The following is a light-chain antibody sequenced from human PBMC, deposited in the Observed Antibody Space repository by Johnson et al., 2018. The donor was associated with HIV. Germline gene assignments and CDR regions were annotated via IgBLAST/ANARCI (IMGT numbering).Light chain of an antibody. CDR1: SSNIGNNY. Sequence: QSVLTQPPSVSAAPGQKVTISCSGSSSNIGNNYVSWYQQIPGTAPKLLIYDNNKRPSGIPDRFSGSKSGTSATLGITGLQTGDEADYYCETWDSSPIGVFGTGTKVTVL. CDR2: DNN. V-gene: IGLV1-51*01. J-gene: IGLJ1*01. CDR3: ETWDSSPIGV.